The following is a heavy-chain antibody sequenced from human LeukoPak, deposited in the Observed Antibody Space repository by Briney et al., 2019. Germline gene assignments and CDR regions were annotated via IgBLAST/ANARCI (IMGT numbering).Heavy chain of an antibody. V-gene: IGHV3-21*01. D-gene: IGHD3-10*02. CDR2: ISTSSSYI. CDR1: GFTFSSYS. CDR3: AELGITMIGGV. J-gene: IGHJ6*04. Sequence: PGGSLRLSCGASGFTFSSYSMNWVRQAPGKGLEWVSFISTSSSYIHYADSLKGRFTISRDNAKNSLYLQMNSLRAEDTAVYYCAELGITMIGGVWGKGTTVTISS.